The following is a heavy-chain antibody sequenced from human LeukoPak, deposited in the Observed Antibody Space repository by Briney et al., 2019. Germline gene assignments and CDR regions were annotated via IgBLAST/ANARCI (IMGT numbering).Heavy chain of an antibody. D-gene: IGHD6-13*01. Sequence: GASVKVSCKASGYTFTGYYMHWVRQAPGQGLEWMGWINPNSGGTNYAQKFQGRVTMTRDTSISTAYMELSRLRSDDTAVYYCAREIAAAGTFGYGAFDIWGQGTMVTVSS. J-gene: IGHJ3*02. V-gene: IGHV1-2*02. CDR3: AREIAAAGTFGYGAFDI. CDR1: GYTFTGYY. CDR2: INPNSGGT.